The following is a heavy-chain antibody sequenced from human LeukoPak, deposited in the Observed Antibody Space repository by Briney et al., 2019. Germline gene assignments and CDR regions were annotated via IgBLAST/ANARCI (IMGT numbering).Heavy chain of an antibody. J-gene: IGHJ4*02. CDR3: ASEIFGSGSYPDF. CDR2: IWHDGSHK. D-gene: IGHD3-10*01. CDR1: GFAFNTYA. V-gene: IGHV3-33*01. Sequence: SGGSLRLSCAASGFAFNTYAMHWVRQAPGQGLEWVALIWHDGSHKFYSNSVRGQFTISRDNSKNTVSLQMNNLRPEDTAVYYCASEIFGSGSYPDFWGQRTLVTVSS.